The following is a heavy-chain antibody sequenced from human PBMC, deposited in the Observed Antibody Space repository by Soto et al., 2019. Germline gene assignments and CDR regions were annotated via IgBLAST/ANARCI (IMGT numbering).Heavy chain of an antibody. CDR2: IIPKFSAP. CDR3: GRDRVMRGNSYYYGMDV. V-gene: IGHV1-69*12. D-gene: IGHD2-21*01. Sequence: VLVEQSGAEVKKPGSSVKVSCKTSGGTFSNFAISWVRLAPGQGLEWMGVIIPKFSAPTYAQKFQGRVMITADESTSTAFMELSSLRSEDTAVYFCGRDRVMRGNSYYYGMDVWGQGTTVIVSS. CDR1: GGTFSNFA. J-gene: IGHJ6*02.